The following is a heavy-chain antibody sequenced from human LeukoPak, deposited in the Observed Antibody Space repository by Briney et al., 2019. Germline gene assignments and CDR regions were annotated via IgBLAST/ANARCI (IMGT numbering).Heavy chain of an antibody. D-gene: IGHD3-22*01. J-gene: IGHJ6*03. CDR2: IRFDGRNK. CDR1: GFAFSTYG. Sequence: GGSLRLSCAASGFAFSTYGMHWVRQAPGKGLEWVAFIRFDGRNKYYAESVKGRFTISRDNAKNSLYLQMNSLRAEDTAVYYCARDYSSGYYDYYYYYMDVWGKGTTVTVSS. CDR3: ARDYSSGYYDYYYYYMDV. V-gene: IGHV3-30*02.